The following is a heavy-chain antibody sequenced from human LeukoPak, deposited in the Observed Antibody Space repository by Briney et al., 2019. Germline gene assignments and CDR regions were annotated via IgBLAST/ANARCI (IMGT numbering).Heavy chain of an antibody. D-gene: IGHD6-19*01. CDR3: TTDLTVAASGGFDY. V-gene: IGHV1-24*01. CDR1: GHTLTELS. Sequence: ASVRVSCTVSGHTLTELSMHWVRQAPGKGLEWMGGFDPEAGETVYAQTFQGRVTITEDTSTDTVYMELSSLRSGHTAIYYCTTDLTVAASGGFDYWGQGTLVTVSS. CDR2: FDPEAGET. J-gene: IGHJ4*02.